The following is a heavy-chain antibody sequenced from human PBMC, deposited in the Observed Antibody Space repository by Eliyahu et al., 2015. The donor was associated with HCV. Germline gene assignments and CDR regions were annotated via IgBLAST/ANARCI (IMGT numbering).Heavy chain of an antibody. V-gene: IGHV3-11*06. CDR2: ISGRNSVT. CDR3: AARHISRAFGPFKFFLMDV. CDR1: GFTFXDYD. D-gene: IGHD3/OR15-3a*01. Sequence: QVQLVESGGGLVKPGESRXLSCXASGFTFXDYDMXWVRQGRGRGLEWIXYISGRNSVTKYAAFVKGRFTIFRDDAKSSLYLQMSKLRVEDTAVYFCAARHISRAFGPFKFFLMDVWAQGTTVTVSS. J-gene: IGHJ6*02.